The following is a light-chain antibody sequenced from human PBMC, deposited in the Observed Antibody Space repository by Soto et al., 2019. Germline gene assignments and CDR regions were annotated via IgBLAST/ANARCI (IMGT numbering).Light chain of an antibody. V-gene: IGLV1-40*01. CDR3: QSYDSSLSGWV. CDR1: SSNIGAGYD. CDR2: GNS. J-gene: IGLJ3*02. Sequence: QSVLTQPPSVSWAPGQRVTSSCTGSSSNIGAGYDVHWYQQLPGTAPKLLIYGNSNRPSGVPDRFSGSKSGTSASLAITGLQAEDEADYYCQSYDSSLSGWVFGGGTKLTVL.